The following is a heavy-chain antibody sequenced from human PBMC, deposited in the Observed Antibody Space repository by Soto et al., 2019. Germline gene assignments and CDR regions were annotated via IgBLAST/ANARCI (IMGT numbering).Heavy chain of an antibody. CDR3: ARDPGDTGFGSGSYQYYYYGMDV. J-gene: IGHJ6*02. CDR2: IYHSGST. V-gene: IGHV4-4*02. D-gene: IGHD3-10*01. Sequence: PSETLSLTCAVSGGSISSSNWWSWVRQPPGKGLEWIGEIYHSGSTNYNPSLKSRVTISVDKSKNQFSLKLSSVTAADTAVYYFARDPGDTGFGSGSYQYYYYGMDVWGQGTTVT. CDR1: GGSISSSNW.